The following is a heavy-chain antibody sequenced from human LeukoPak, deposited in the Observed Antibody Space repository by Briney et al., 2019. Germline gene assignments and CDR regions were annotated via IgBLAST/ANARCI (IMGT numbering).Heavy chain of an antibody. D-gene: IGHD2-2*01. J-gene: IGHJ3*02. CDR2: IRYDGSNK. Sequence: GGSLRLSCAASGFTFSSYGMHWVRQAPGKGLEWVGFIRYDGSNKYYADSVKGRFTISRDNSKNTLYLQMNSLRAEDTAVYYCAKDKGYCSSTSCWRTAFDIWGQGTMVTVSS. CDR1: GFTFSSYG. V-gene: IGHV3-30*02. CDR3: AKDKGYCSSTSCWRTAFDI.